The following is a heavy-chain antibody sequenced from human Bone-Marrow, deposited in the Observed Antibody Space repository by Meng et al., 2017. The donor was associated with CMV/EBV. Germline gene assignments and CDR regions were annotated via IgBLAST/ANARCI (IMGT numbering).Heavy chain of an antibody. CDR3: ARGSSIVGASTGSEYCHY. D-gene: IGHD1-26*01. CDR2: INPSVATK. Sequence: ASVKFSCKASGYTFTSYYIHWVRQAPGQGLEWMGIINPSVATKSYAQKFQGRVTLTRDTSTNTVYMELSSLTSEDTAVYYCARGSSIVGASTGSEYCHYWGQGTVVTVSS. CDR1: GYTFTSYY. V-gene: IGHV1-46*01. J-gene: IGHJ1*01.